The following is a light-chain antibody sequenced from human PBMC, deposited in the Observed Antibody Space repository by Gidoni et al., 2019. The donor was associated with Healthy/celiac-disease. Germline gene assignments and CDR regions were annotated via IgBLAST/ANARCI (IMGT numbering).Light chain of an antibody. V-gene: IGKV3-11*01. CDR3: QQRSNWPQTWT. CDR2: DAS. J-gene: IGKJ1*01. Sequence: EFLLTHSPATLSLSPGERATLPCRASQSVSSYLAWYQQNPGQAPRLLIYDASNRATGIPARLSGSGAGTDFTLTISSLEPEEFAVYYCQQRSNWPQTWTFGQXTKVEIK. CDR1: QSVSSY.